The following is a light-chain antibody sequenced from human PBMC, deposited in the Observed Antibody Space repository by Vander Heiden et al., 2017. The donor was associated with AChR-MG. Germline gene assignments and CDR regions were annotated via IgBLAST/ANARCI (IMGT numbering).Light chain of an antibody. CDR1: SSDVGGYNY. J-gene: IGLJ2*01. Sequence: SALTQPAPVSGSPGQSITISCTGTSSDVGGYNYVSWYQQHPGKAPKLMIYDVSNRPSGVSNRFSGSKSGNTASLTISGLQAEDEADYYCSSYTSSSTGVVFGGGTKLTVL. CDR2: DVS. CDR3: SSYTSSSTGVV. V-gene: IGLV2-14*01.